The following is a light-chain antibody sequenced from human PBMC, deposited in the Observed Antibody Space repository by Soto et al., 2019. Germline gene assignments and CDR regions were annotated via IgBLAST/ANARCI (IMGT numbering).Light chain of an antibody. J-gene: IGKJ2*01. Sequence: DIQLTQSPSFLSASVGDRVTITCRASQGISSYLAWYQQKPGKAPKLLIYAASTLQSGVPSRFSGSGSGTEFTLTIRSLQPEDFATYYCQQLNSYPYTFGQGIKLEIK. CDR2: AAS. CDR3: QQLNSYPYT. CDR1: QGISSY. V-gene: IGKV1-9*01.